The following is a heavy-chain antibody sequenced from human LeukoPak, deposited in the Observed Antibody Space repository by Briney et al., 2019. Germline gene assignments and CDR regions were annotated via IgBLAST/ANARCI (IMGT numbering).Heavy chain of an antibody. J-gene: IGHJ5*02. V-gene: IGHV1-69*13. CDR2: IIPIFGTA. CDR3: ARSVVAGPHWFDP. D-gene: IGHD2-15*01. CDR1: GGTFSSYT. Sequence: SVKVSCKASGGTFSSYTISWVRQAPGQGLGWMGGIIPIFGTANYAQKFQGRVTITADESTSTAYMELSSLRSEDTAVYYCARSVVAGPHWFDPWGQGTLVTVSS.